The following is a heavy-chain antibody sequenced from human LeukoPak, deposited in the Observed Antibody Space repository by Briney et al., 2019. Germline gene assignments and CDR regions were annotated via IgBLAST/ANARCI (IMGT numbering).Heavy chain of an antibody. J-gene: IGHJ4*02. CDR1: GFTFSSYG. D-gene: IGHD3-9*01. CDR2: ISGSGGST. V-gene: IGHV3-23*01. CDR3: AKDQFDPHKRWLPFDY. Sequence: GGSLRLSCAASGFTFSSYGVNWVRQAPGKGLEWVSAISGSGGSTYYADSVKGRFTISRDNSKNTLYLQMNSLRAEDTAVYYCAKDQFDPHKRWLPFDYWGQGTLVTVSS.